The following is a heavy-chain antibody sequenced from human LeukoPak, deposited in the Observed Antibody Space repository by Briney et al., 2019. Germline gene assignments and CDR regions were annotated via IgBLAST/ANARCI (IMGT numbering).Heavy chain of an antibody. D-gene: IGHD6-13*01. CDR1: GGSISSYY. CDR3: AXXKITYSSSPNXVXXFDP. CDR2: IXXSGST. V-gene: IGHV4-59*08. Sequence: SETLSLTCTVSGGSISSYYWSWIRQPPGKGLEWIGYIXXSGSTNYNPSLKSRVTISVDTSKNQFSLKLSSVTAADTAVYYCAXXKITYSSSPNXVXXFDPWGQGTLVTVSS. J-gene: IGHJ5*02.